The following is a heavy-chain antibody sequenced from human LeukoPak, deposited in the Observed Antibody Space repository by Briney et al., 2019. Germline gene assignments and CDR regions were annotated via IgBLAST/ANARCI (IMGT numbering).Heavy chain of an antibody. CDR1: GGSISSSSYY. D-gene: IGHD3-22*01. CDR2: IYYSGST. Sequence: SETLPLTCTVSGGSISSSSYYWGWIRQPPGKGLEWIGSIYYSGSTYYNPSLKSRVTISVDRSKNQFSLKLSSVTAADTAVYYCARGRSSGYYAQLIFDYWGQGTLVTVSS. CDR3: ARGRSSGYYAQLIFDY. J-gene: IGHJ4*02. V-gene: IGHV4-39*07.